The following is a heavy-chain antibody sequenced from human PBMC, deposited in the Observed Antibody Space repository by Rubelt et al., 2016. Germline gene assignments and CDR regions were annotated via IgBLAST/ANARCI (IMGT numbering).Heavy chain of an antibody. V-gene: IGHV1-18*01. Sequence: QVQLVQSGAEVKKPGSSVKVSCKASGGTFSSYAISWVRQAPGQGLEWMGWISAYNGNTNYAQKLQDRVTITRETSASTVYMELSSLRSEDTAVYYCAKGLSGNYFDYWGQGTLVTVSS. D-gene: IGHD1-26*01. J-gene: IGHJ4*02. CDR1: GGTFSSYA. CDR3: AKGLSGNYFDY. CDR2: ISAYNGNT.